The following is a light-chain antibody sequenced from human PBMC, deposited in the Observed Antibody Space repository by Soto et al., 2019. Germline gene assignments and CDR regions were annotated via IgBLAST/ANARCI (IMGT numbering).Light chain of an antibody. V-gene: IGLV2-11*01. CDR3: CSYEGGPSYA. J-gene: IGLJ1*01. CDR1: SSDVGGYNY. CDR2: DVS. Sequence: QSALTQPRSVSGSPGQSVTISCTGTSSDVGGYNYVSWYQQHPGKAPKVMIYDVSERPSGVPDRFSGSKSGNTASLTISGLRTEDGADYNCCSYEGGPSYAFGTGPKVTVL.